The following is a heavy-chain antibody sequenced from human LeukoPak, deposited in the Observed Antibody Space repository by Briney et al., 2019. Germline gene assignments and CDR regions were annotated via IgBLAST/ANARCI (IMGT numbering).Heavy chain of an antibody. CDR2: INPNSGGT. CDR3: ARDDSPYSSSWYGWFDP. Sequence: ASVKVSCKASGYTFTCYYMHWVRQAPGQGLEWMGWINPNSGGTNYAQKFQGRVTMTRDTSISTAYMELSRLRSDDTAVYYCARDDSPYSSSWYGWFDPWGQGTLVTVSS. D-gene: IGHD6-13*01. V-gene: IGHV1-2*02. CDR1: GYTFTCYY. J-gene: IGHJ5*02.